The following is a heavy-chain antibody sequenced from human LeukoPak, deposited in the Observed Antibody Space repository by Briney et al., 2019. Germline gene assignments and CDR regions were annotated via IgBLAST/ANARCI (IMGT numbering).Heavy chain of an antibody. CDR2: IIPIFGTA. J-gene: IGHJ6*02. D-gene: IGHD2-2*01. CDR3: ARVDCSSTSCPIYYYGMDV. CDR1: GYTFTSYY. V-gene: IGHV1-69*13. Sequence: SVTVSCKASGYTFTSYYMHWVRQAPGQGLEWMGGIIPIFGTANYAQKFQGRVTITADESTSTAYMELSSLRSEDTAVYYCARVDCSSTSCPIYYYGMDVWGQGTTVTVSS.